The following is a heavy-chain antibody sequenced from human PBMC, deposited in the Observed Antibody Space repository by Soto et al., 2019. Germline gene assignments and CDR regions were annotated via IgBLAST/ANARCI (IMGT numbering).Heavy chain of an antibody. CDR3: AKQLSYDSSGYFFGAFDI. V-gene: IGHV1-69*13. Sequence: AASVKVSCKASGGTFSSYAISWVRQAPGQGLEWMGGIIPIFGTANYAQKFQGRVTITADESTSTAYMELSSLRSEDTAVYYCAKQLSYDSSGYFFGAFDIWGQGTMVTVSS. CDR1: GGTFSSYA. CDR2: IIPIFGTA. D-gene: IGHD3-22*01. J-gene: IGHJ3*02.